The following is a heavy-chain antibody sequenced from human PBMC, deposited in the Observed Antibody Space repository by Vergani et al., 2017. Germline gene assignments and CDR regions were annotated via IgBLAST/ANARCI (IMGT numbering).Heavy chain of an antibody. CDR2: ISYDGSNK. V-gene: IGHV3-30*18. CDR3: AKFVVVPAADAFDI. Sequence: QVQLVESGGGVVQPGRSLRLSCAASGFTFSSYGMHWVRQAPGKGLEWVAVISYDGSNKYYADSVKGRFTISRDNSNNTLYLQMNILRAEDTSVYYFAKFVVVPAADAFDIWGQGTMVTVSS. J-gene: IGHJ3*02. D-gene: IGHD2-2*01. CDR1: GFTFSSYG.